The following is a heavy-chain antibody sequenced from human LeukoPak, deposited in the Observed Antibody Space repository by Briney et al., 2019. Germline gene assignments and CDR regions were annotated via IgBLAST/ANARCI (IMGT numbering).Heavy chain of an antibody. V-gene: IGHV3-53*01. CDR2: IYSGGNT. D-gene: IGHD6-19*01. J-gene: IGHJ4*02. CDR3: ASSGVFPRNPLDY. CDR1: GFIVSNNY. Sequence: GGSLRLSCVVSGFIVSNNYMTWVRQAPGKGLEWVSLIYSGGNTYYADSVKGRFTIYRDNSKNTLYLQMNSLRAEDTAVYYCASSGVFPRNPLDYWGQGTLVTVSS.